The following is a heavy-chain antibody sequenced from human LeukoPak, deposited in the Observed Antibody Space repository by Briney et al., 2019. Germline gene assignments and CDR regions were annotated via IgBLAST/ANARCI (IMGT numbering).Heavy chain of an antibody. CDR2: ISGSGGST. V-gene: IGHV3-23*01. D-gene: IGHD2-15*01. CDR1: GFTFSSYA. J-gene: IGHJ6*02. Sequence: GGSLRLSCAASGFTFSSYAMSWVRQAPGKGLEWVSAISGSGGSTYYADSVKGRFTISRDNSKNTLYLQMGSLRAEDMAVYYCARGNGRCSGGSCYSGDYYYGMDVWGQGTTVTVSS. CDR3: ARGNGRCSGGSCYSGDYYYGMDV.